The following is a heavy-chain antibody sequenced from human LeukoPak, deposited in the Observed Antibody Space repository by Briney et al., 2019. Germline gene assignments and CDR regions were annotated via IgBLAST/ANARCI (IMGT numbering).Heavy chain of an antibody. CDR3: ARDYYDSSGSDAFDI. Sequence: GESLKISCKGSGYSFTNYWISWVRQMPGKGLEWMGKIDPSDSYANYSPSFQGHVTISADKSITTAYQQWGSLKASDTAMYYCARDYYDSSGSDAFDIWGQGTMVTVYS. CDR2: IDPSDSYA. CDR1: GYSFTNYW. V-gene: IGHV5-10-1*01. D-gene: IGHD3-22*01. J-gene: IGHJ3*02.